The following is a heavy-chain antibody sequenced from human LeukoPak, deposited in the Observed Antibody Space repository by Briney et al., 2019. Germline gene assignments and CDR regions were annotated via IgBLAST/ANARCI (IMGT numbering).Heavy chain of an antibody. D-gene: IGHD2-15*01. CDR1: GYTLTAYY. V-gene: IGHV1-2*06. CDR2: INPNSGGT. J-gene: IGHJ5*02. Sequence: ASVKVSCKASGYTLTAYYTYWVRQAPGQGLEWMGRINPNSGGTDYAQNFQGRVTMTRDTSISTDYMELSRLRSDDTAVYYCARGYCSGGTCYLVENWLDPWGQGTLVTVSS. CDR3: ARGYCSGGTCYLVENWLDP.